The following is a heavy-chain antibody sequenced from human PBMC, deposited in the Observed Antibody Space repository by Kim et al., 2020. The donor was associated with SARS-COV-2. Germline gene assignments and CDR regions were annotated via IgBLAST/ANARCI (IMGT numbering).Heavy chain of an antibody. V-gene: IGHV3-21*01. Sequence: GGSLRLSCTASGFSFSIYSMNWVRQAPGKGLEWVSAITGRSSSINYADSVKGRFTISRDNAKNSLFLQINSLRAEDTAVYYCARDLGHMDVWGQGTTV. CDR2: ITGRSSSI. CDR3: ARDLGHMDV. J-gene: IGHJ6*02. D-gene: IGHD7-27*01. CDR1: GFSFSIYS.